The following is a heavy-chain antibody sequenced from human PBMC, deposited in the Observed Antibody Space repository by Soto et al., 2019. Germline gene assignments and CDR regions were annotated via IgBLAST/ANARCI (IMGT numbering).Heavy chain of an antibody. CDR3: TTDVAYYSGGSCYQGFDY. J-gene: IGHJ4*02. V-gene: IGHV3-15*01. Sequence: PWGSLRLSCAASGFTFSNAWMSWVRQAPGQGLEWVGRIKSKTDGGTTDYAAPVKGRFTISRDDSNNTLYLQMNSLKTEATAVYYCTTDVAYYSGGSCYQGFDYWGQGTLVTVSS. D-gene: IGHD2-15*01. CDR1: GFTFSNAW. CDR2: IKSKTDGGTT.